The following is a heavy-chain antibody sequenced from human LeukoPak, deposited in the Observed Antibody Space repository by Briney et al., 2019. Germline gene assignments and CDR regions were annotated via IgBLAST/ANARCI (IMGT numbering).Heavy chain of an antibody. V-gene: IGHV3-21*06. J-gene: IGHJ3*02. CDR1: GFTFSAYS. CDR3: AKVLIADSYYDSTGAHDDFDM. Sequence: AGGSLRLSCAVSGFTFSAYSMNWVRQAPGKGLEWLSSINKDGRYINYADSVKGRLSISRDNAKNSVFLQMNSLSAEDTAVYYCAKVLIADSYYDSTGAHDDFDMWGQGTMVTVSS. CDR2: INKDGRYI. D-gene: IGHD3-22*01.